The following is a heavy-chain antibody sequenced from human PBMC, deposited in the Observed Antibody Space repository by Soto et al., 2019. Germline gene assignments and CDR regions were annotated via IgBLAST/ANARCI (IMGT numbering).Heavy chain of an antibody. CDR2: IGTAGDT. D-gene: IGHD4-17*01. J-gene: IGHJ3*02. Sequence: EVQLVESGGGLVQPGGSLRLSCAASGFTFISYDMHWVRQATGKGLEWVSAIGTAGDTYYPGSVKGRFTISRENAKNSLYLQMNGLRAGDTAVYYCARGWGYGDYAGRGDAFDIWGQGTMVTVSS. CDR1: GFTFISYD. CDR3: ARGWGYGDYAGRGDAFDI. V-gene: IGHV3-13*01.